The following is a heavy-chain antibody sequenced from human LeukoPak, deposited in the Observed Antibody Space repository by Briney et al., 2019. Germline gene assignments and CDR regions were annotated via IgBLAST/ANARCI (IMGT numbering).Heavy chain of an antibody. V-gene: IGHV3-66*01. Sequence: PGGSLRLSCAVSAFTVSSNYVSWVRQAPGKGLEWVSVIYGGGSTNYADSVKGRFTISRDNSKNTLYLQMNSLRAEDAAVYYCARDSNLFDYWGQGTLVTVSS. CDR1: AFTVSSNY. D-gene: IGHD6-13*01. CDR2: IYGGGST. J-gene: IGHJ4*02. CDR3: ARDSNLFDY.